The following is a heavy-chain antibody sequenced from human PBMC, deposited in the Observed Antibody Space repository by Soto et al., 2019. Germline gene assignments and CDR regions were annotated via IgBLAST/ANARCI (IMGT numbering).Heavy chain of an antibody. CDR3: ARAGYSYGFGYYGMDV. Sequence: SVKVSCKASGGTFSSYAISWVRQAPGQGLEWMGGIIPIFGTANYAQKFQGRVTITADESTSTAYMELSSLRSEDTAVYYCARAGYSYGFGYYGMDVWGQGTTVTLSS. V-gene: IGHV1-69*13. J-gene: IGHJ6*02. CDR2: IIPIFGTA. D-gene: IGHD5-18*01. CDR1: GGTFSSYA.